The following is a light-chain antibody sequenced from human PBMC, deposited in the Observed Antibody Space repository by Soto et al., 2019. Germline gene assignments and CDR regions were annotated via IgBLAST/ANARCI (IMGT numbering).Light chain of an antibody. Sequence: EIVLTQSPGTLSFSPVERATLSCGSIHTVYSNYLAWYQQKPGQAPRLLIYCASTRATGIPDRFSGSGSGTDFTLTISRLEPEDCAVYYCQQYRSSPPGRTCGQGTTGDIK. CDR2: CAS. CDR1: HTVYSNY. V-gene: IGKV3-20*01. J-gene: IGKJ1*01. CDR3: QQYRSSPPGRT.